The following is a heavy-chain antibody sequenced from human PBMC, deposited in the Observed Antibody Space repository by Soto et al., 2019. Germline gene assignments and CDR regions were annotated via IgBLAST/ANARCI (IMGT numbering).Heavy chain of an antibody. CDR2: IYKSGST. CDR1: GGSITSYY. CDR3: ARTPRITVFGVVPRLDP. D-gene: IGHD3-3*01. V-gene: IGHV4-59*12. J-gene: IGHJ5*02. Sequence: PSETLSLTCTVSGGSITSYYWNWIRKPPGKGLEWIGYIYKSGSTKYNPSLQSRVSISIDTSKSQFSLKLTSVTAADTAVYYCARTPRITVFGVVPRLDPWGQGTLVTVSS.